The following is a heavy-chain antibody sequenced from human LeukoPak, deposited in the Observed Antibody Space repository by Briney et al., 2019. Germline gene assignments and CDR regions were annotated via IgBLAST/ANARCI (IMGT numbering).Heavy chain of an antibody. D-gene: IGHD1-26*01. CDR3: ARGSIRWELWG. J-gene: IGHJ4*02. V-gene: IGHV4-34*01. CDR2: INHSGST. Sequence: SETLSLTCAVYGGSFSGYYWSWIRQPPGKGLEWIGEINHSGSTNYNPSLKSRVTISVDTSKNQFSLKLSSVTAADTAVYYCARGSIRWELWGWGQGTLVTVSS. CDR1: GGSFSGYY.